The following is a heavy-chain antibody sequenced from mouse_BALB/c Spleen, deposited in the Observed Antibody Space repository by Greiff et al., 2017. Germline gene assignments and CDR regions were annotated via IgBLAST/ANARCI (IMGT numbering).Heavy chain of an antibody. CDR1: GFTFTDYY. J-gene: IGHJ2*01. Sequence: EVMLVESGGGLVQPGGSLRLSCATSGFTFTDYYMSWVRQPPGKALEWLGFIRNKANGYTTEYSASVKGRFTISRDNSQSILYRQMNTLRAEDSATYYCARAVVSDYWGQGTTLTVSS. V-gene: IGHV7-3*02. CDR2: IRNKANGYTT. CDR3: ARAVVSDY. D-gene: IGHD1-1*01.